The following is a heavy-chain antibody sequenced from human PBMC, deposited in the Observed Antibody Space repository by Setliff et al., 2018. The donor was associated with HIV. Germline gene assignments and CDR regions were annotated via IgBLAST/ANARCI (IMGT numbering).Heavy chain of an antibody. CDR2: IYSSGIT. V-gene: IGHV4-61*02. CDR1: GGSTSSGSYF. Sequence: PSETLSLTCTVSGGSTSSGSYFWNWIRQPAGKGLEWIGRIYSSGITNYNPSLKGRFTISRDNAKNSLYLQMNSLRAEDTAVYYCARERLRLGECLDYWGQGTLVTVSS. D-gene: IGHD3-16*01. J-gene: IGHJ4*02. CDR3: ARERLRLGECLDY.